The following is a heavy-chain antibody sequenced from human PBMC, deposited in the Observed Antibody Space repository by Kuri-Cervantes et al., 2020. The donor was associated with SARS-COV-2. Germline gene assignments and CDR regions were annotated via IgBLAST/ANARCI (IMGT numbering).Heavy chain of an antibody. CDR2: IYYSGST. J-gene: IGHJ4*02. D-gene: IGHD6-13*01. V-gene: IGHV4-59*12. CDR3: ARESAAGTPYFDY. Sequence: SETLSLTCTVSGGSISSYYWSWIRQPPGKGLEWIGYIYYSGSTNYNPSLKSRVTISVDTSKNQFSLKLSSVTAADPAVYYCARESAAGTPYFDYWGQGTLVTVSS. CDR1: GGSISSYY.